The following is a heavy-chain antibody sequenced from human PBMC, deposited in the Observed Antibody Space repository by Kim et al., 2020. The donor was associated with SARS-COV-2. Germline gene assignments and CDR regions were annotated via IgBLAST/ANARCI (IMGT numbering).Heavy chain of an antibody. CDR3: ARSAYGASGSYRSGFDP. CDR2: ISYSGNT. Sequence: SETLSLTCTVSGDSISTGVYYWSWIRQYPGQGLEWIGYISYSGNTYYNPSLKSRATVSTDTSKNQFSLKLSSVTAADTALYYCARSAYGASGSYRSGFDPWGQGTLVTVSS. D-gene: IGHD3-16*02. J-gene: IGHJ5*02. V-gene: IGHV4-31*03. CDR1: GDSISTGVYY.